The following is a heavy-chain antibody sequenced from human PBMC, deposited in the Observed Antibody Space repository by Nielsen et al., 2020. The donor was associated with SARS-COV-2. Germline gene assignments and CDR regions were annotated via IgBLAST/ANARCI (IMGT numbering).Heavy chain of an antibody. V-gene: IGHV1-18*01. Sequence: ASVKVSCKASGYRFTSYSVSWVRQAPGQGLEWMGWISGYNGNRHYAQKFQGRVTMTTDTFLNTAYMDLRSLRPDDTAVYYCARDVGLTHPEQFEYWGQGTLVTVSS. CDR2: ISGYNGNR. CDR3: ARDVGLTHPEQFEY. D-gene: IGHD1-26*01. CDR1: GYRFTSYS. J-gene: IGHJ4*02.